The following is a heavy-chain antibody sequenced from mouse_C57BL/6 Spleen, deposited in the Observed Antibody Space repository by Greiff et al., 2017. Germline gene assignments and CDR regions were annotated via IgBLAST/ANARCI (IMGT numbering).Heavy chain of an antibody. D-gene: IGHD1-1*01. V-gene: IGHV1-64*01. Sequence: QVQLQQPGAELVKPGASVKLSCKASGYTFTSYWMHWVKQRPGQGLEWIGMIHPNSGSTNYNEKFKSKATRTLDKSSSTAYMQLSSLTSEDSAVYYCAREGYYYGSSYAYWGQGTLVTVSA. J-gene: IGHJ3*01. CDR2: IHPNSGST. CDR1: GYTFTSYW. CDR3: AREGYYYGSSYAY.